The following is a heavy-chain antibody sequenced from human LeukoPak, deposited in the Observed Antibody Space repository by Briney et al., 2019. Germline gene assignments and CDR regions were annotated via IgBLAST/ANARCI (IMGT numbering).Heavy chain of an antibody. CDR1: GFSFDDYG. V-gene: IGHV3-30*18. CDR3: AKDTYYYDSSGPLGY. Sequence: GGSLRLSCAASGFSFDDYGLTWVRQAAGKGLEWVAVISYDGSNKYYADSVKGRFTISRDNSKNTLYLQMNSLRAEDTALYYCAKDTYYYDSSGPLGYWGQGTLVTVSS. J-gene: IGHJ4*02. D-gene: IGHD3-22*01. CDR2: ISYDGSNK.